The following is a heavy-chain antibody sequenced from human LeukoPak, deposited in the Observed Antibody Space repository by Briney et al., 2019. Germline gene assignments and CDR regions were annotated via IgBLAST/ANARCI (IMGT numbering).Heavy chain of an antibody. Sequence: GGSLRLSCAASGFTFSSYAMHWVRQAPGKGLEWVAVISYDGSNKCYADSVKGRFTISRDNSKNTLYLQMNSLRAEDTAVYYCARVAKEQQLPFDYWGQGTLVTVSS. CDR3: ARVAKEQQLPFDY. CDR1: GFTFSSYA. D-gene: IGHD6-13*01. CDR2: ISYDGSNK. J-gene: IGHJ4*02. V-gene: IGHV3-30-3*01.